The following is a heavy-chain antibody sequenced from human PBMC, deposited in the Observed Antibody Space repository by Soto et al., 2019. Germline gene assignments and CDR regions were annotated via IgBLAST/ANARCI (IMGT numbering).Heavy chain of an antibody. D-gene: IGHD3-10*01. CDR1: GVSINSRYW. J-gene: IGHJ4*02. V-gene: IGHV4-4*02. Sequence: PSETLSLTCAVSGVSINSRYWWSWVRQSPGKGLEWIGEIYHSGSTNYNPSLKSRVTISVDKSKNQFSLNLSSVTAADTAVYYCARDQNGSGNYYTRYFDYWGQGTLVT. CDR3: ARDQNGSGNYYTRYFDY. CDR2: IYHSGST.